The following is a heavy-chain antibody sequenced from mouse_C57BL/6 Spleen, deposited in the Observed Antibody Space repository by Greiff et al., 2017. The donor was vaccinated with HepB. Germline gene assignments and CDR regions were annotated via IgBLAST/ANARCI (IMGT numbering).Heavy chain of an antibody. CDR2: IYPRSGNT. V-gene: IGHV1-81*01. Sequence: VQLQQSGAELARPGASVKLSCKASGYTFTSYGISWVKQRTGQGLEWIGEIYPRSGNTYYNEKFKGKATLTADKSSSTAYMELRSLTSEDSAVYFCASWHYGSSYEMNYFDYWGQGTTLTVSS. CDR3: ASWHYGSSYEMNYFDY. CDR1: GYTFTSYG. J-gene: IGHJ2*01. D-gene: IGHD1-1*01.